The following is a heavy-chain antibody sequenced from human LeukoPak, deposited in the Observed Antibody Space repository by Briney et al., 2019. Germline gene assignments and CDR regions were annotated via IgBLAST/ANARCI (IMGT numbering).Heavy chain of an antibody. D-gene: IGHD1-1*01. J-gene: IGHJ4*02. CDR1: EFTVSNNY. V-gene: IGHV3-53*01. CDR3: AKTGNPATGDY. CDR2: IYSGGFT. Sequence: GGSLRLSCAASEFTVSNNYVSWVRQAPGKGLEWVSVIYSGGFTYYADSVKGRFTISRDNSKNTLYLQMNSLRAEDTAVYYCAKTGNPATGDYWGQGTLVTVSS.